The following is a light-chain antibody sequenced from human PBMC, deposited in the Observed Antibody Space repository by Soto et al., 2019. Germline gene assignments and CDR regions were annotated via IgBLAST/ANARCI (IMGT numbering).Light chain of an antibody. J-gene: IGLJ1*01. CDR3: SSYAGSNTYV. Sequence: QSVLTQPPSASGSPGQSVAISCTGTSSDVGGYNYVSWYQQHSGKAPRLIIYEVSKWPSGVPDRFSGSKSGNTASLTVSGVQTEDEADYYCSSYAGSNTYVFGTGTKVTVL. CDR2: EVS. V-gene: IGLV2-8*01. CDR1: SSDVGGYNY.